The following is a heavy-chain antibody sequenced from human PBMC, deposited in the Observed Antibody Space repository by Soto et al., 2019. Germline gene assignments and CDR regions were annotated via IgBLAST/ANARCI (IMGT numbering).Heavy chain of an antibody. Sequence: SETLSLTCTVSGGSITSSYWSWIRRPPGKGLEWIAYIYDTGISGYTPSTSYNPSLKGRVTMSVDTSKSQFSLKLTSVTAADTAVYYCARGEDAFFYYGLDVWGQGITVTVSS. CDR3: ARGEDAFFYYGLDV. CDR1: GGSITSSY. J-gene: IGHJ6*02. CDR2: IYDTGISGYTPST. V-gene: IGHV4-59*01.